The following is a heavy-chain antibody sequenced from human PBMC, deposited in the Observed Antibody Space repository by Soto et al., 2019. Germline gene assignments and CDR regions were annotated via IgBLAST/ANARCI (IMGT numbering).Heavy chain of an antibody. CDR3: ASGHFDY. CDR2: IPYDGSNK. J-gene: IGHJ4*02. Sequence: QVQLVESGGGVVQPARSLRLSCAASGFTFSSYAMHWVRQAPGKGLERVAVIPYDGSNKYYADSVKGRFTMSRDNSKNTLYLKMNSLRAEDTAVYYCASGHFDYCGQGTLVTVAS. CDR1: GFTFSSYA. V-gene: IGHV3-30-3*01.